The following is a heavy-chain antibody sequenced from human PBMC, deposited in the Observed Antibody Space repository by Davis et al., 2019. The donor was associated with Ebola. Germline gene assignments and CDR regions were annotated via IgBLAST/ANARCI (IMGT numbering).Heavy chain of an antibody. Sequence: GESLKISCAASGFTFSDYYMSWIRQAPGKGLEWVSYISSSGSTIYYADPVKGRFTISRDNAKNSLYLQMNSLRAEDTAVYYCARERRFWSGYQDYWGQGTLVTVSS. CDR1: GFTFSDYY. CDR2: ISSSGSTI. CDR3: ARERRFWSGYQDY. V-gene: IGHV3-11*01. J-gene: IGHJ4*02. D-gene: IGHD3-3*01.